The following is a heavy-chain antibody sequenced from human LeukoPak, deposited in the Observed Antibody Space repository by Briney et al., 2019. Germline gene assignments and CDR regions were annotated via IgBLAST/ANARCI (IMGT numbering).Heavy chain of an antibody. D-gene: IGHD6-6*01. CDR1: GFVVSSSY. V-gene: IGHV3-53*01. Sequence: LPGGSLRLSCAASGFVVSSSYMSWVRLTPVKGLEWVSALHAGGNTFFADSVRGRITISRDNSKNTLYLQMNSLRAEDTAVYYCASLAQGGYSSSSGDYWGQGTLVTVSS. CDR2: LHAGGNT. CDR3: ASLAQGGYSSSSGDY. J-gene: IGHJ4*02.